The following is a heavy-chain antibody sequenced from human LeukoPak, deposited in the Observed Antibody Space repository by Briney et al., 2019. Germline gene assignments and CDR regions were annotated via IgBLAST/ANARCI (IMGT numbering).Heavy chain of an antibody. D-gene: IGHD2-15*01. CDR2: IYYSGST. J-gene: IGHJ4*02. Sequence: ASETLSLTCTVSGGSISSSSYYWGWIRQPPGKGLEWIGSIYYSGSTYYNPSLKSRVTMSVDTSKNQFSLNLNSVTAADTAVYYCARTSPRAATFDYWGQGTLVTVSS. V-gene: IGHV4-39*07. CDR3: ARTSPRAATFDY. CDR1: GGSISSSSYY.